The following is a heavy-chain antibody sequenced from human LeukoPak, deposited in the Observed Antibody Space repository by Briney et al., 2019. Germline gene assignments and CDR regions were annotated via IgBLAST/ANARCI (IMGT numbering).Heavy chain of an antibody. CDR3: AKDLVVAIRGYFDY. J-gene: IGHJ4*02. CDR2: IRYDGSDK. Sequence: PGGSLRLSCAASGFSFSNYGMHWVRQAQGKGLEWVTFIRYDGSDKYYADSVRGRFTISRDNSKNTLYLQMSTLRAEDTAVYYCAKDLVVAIRGYFDYRGQGTLVTVSS. CDR1: GFSFSNYG. D-gene: IGHD3-22*01. V-gene: IGHV3-30*02.